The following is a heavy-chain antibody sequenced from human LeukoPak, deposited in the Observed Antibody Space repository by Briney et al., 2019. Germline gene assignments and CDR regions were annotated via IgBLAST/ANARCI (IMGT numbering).Heavy chain of an antibody. Sequence: SVKVSCKASGGTFSSYAISWVRQAPGQGLEWMGRFIPILGIANYAQKFQGRVTITADKSTSTAYMELSSLRSEDTAVYYCARERTSSGWGLWGQGTLVTVSS. J-gene: IGHJ4*02. CDR1: GGTFSSYA. D-gene: IGHD6-19*01. CDR2: FIPILGIA. CDR3: ARERTSSGWGL. V-gene: IGHV1-69*04.